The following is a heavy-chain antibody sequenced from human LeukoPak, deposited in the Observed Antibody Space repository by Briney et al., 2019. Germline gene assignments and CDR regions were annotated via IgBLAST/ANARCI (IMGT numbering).Heavy chain of an antibody. V-gene: IGHV3-21*01. CDR1: GFTFSSYS. CDR2: ISSSSSYI. Sequence: GGSLRLSCAASGFTFSSYSMNWVRQAPGKGLEWVSSISSSSSYIYYADSVKGRFTISRDNAKNSLYLQMNSLRAEDTAVYYRARARSGSYNWFDPWGQGTLVTVSS. J-gene: IGHJ5*02. CDR3: ARARSGSYNWFDP. D-gene: IGHD1-26*01.